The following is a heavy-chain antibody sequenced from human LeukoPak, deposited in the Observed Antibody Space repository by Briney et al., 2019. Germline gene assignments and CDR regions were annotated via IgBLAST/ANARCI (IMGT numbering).Heavy chain of an antibody. J-gene: IGHJ4*02. Sequence: GASVKVSCKASGGTFSSYAISWVRQAPGQGLEWMGGIIPMYGTANYAQKFQGRVTITTDESTSTAYMELSSLRSEDTAVYYCARDTRSSDPQFDYWGQGTLVTVSS. V-gene: IGHV1-69*05. CDR1: GGTFSSYA. CDR2: IIPMYGTA. CDR3: ARDTRSSDPQFDY. D-gene: IGHD6-6*01.